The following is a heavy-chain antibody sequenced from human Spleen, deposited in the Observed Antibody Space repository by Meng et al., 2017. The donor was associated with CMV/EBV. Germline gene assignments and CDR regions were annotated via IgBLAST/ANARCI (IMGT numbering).Heavy chain of an antibody. CDR1: GGSITSYY. CDR3: ARGPTRVYYYYYGMDV. J-gene: IGHJ6*02. CDR2: TYYSGNT. Sequence: SETLSLTCTVSGGSITSYYWSWIRQPPGKVLEWIAYTYYSGNTNYNPSLRGRVTISVDTSRNQFSLKLSSVTAADTAVYYCARGPTRVYYYYYGMDVWGQGTTVTVSS. D-gene: IGHD1-1*01. V-gene: IGHV4-59*12.